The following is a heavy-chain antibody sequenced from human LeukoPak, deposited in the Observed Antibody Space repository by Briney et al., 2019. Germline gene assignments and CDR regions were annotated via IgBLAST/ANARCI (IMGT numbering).Heavy chain of an antibody. CDR1: GFTFRNYW. CDR2: IKQDGSRQ. J-gene: IGHJ4*02. V-gene: IGHV3-7*01. Sequence: GGSLRLSCEASGFTFRNYWMSWVRQTPGAGLEWVANIKQDGSRQYYVDSVKGRFTISRDNAKNSLYLQMNSLRAEDTAVYYCARGDYIAPAAESDYWGQGTLVTVSS. D-gene: IGHD2-2*01. CDR3: ARGDYIAPAAESDY.